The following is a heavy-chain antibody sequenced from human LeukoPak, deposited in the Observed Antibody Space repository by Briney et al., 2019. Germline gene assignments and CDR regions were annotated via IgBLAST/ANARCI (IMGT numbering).Heavy chain of an antibody. J-gene: IGHJ4*02. CDR3: ARVPVRAPDY. CDR1: GFIFGDHL. CDR2: INQDGTET. Sequence: GGSLRLSCAASGFIFGDHLMGWVRRAPGKGLEWVANINQDGTETLYMDSVRGRFTISRDNAKNSLSLQMNTLRVEDTAVYYCARVPVRAPDYWGQGTLVTVSS. V-gene: IGHV3-7*01.